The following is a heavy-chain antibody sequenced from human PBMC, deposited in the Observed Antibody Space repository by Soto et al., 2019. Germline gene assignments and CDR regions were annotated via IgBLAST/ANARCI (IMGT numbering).Heavy chain of an antibody. J-gene: IGHJ6*03. CDR1: GGSISKYY. D-gene: IGHD2-8*01. V-gene: IGHV4-59*01. CDR2: IYYSGST. CDR3: ARGVSGGPYMDV. Sequence: SGTLSLTCTVSGGSISKYYWSWIRQPPGKGLEWIGYIYYSGSTNYNPSLKSRVTISVDTSKNQFSLKLSSVTAADTAVYYCARGVSGGPYMDVWGKGTTVTVSS.